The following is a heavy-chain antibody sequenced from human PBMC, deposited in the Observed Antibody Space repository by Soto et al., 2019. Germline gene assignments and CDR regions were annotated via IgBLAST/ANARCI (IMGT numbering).Heavy chain of an antibody. CDR3: VIGILTGYYRHHHFDY. CDR2: IYYSGST. CDR1: GGSISSSSYY. V-gene: IGHV4-39*01. Sequence: SETLSLTCTVSGGSISSSSYYWGWIRQPPGKGLEWIGSIYYSGSTYYNPSLKSRVTISVDTSRNQFSLKLSSVTAADTAVYYCVIGILTGYYRHHHFDYWGQGTLVTVSS. D-gene: IGHD3-9*01. J-gene: IGHJ4*02.